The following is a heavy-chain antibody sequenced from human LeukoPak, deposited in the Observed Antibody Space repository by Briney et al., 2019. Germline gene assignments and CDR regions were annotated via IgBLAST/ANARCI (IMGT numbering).Heavy chain of an antibody. CDR3: AKELNGYSSGWPLNPFDY. J-gene: IGHJ4*02. CDR1: GLTFDDYA. D-gene: IGHD6-19*01. V-gene: IGHV3-9*01. Sequence: GGSLRLSCAASGLTFDDYAMHWVRQAPGKGLEWVSGISWNSGSIGYADSVKGRFTISRDNAKNSLYLQMNSLRAEDTALYYCAKELNGYSSGWPLNPFDYWGQGTLVTVSS. CDR2: ISWNSGSI.